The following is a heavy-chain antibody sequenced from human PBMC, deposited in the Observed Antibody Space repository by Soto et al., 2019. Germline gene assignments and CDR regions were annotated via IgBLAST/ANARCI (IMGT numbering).Heavy chain of an antibody. CDR1: GFTFSSYS. D-gene: IGHD3-3*01. V-gene: IGHV3-21*01. J-gene: IGHJ5*02. Sequence: EVQLVESGGGLVKPGGSLRLSCAASGFTFSSYSMNWVRQAPGKGLEWVSSISSSSSYIYYADSVKGRFTISRDNAKNSLYLQMNSLRAEDTAVYYCAGSQFGVVLWFDPWGQGTLVTVSS. CDR2: ISSSSSYI. CDR3: AGSQFGVVLWFDP.